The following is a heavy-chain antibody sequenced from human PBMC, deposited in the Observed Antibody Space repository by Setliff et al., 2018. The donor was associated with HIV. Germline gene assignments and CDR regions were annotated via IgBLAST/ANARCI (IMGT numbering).Heavy chain of an antibody. CDR3: ARDAPYTSSWLYYSYYYGLDV. J-gene: IGHJ6*02. D-gene: IGHD6-13*01. CDR2: IKQDGSEK. Sequence: RLSCAASGFTFSNFWMSWVRQAPGKGLEWVANIKQDGSEKYYVGSVKGRFTISRDNANNSLYLQMNSLRAEDTALYYCARDAPYTSSWLYYSYYYGLDVWGQGTTVTVSS. CDR1: GFTFSNFW. V-gene: IGHV3-7*01.